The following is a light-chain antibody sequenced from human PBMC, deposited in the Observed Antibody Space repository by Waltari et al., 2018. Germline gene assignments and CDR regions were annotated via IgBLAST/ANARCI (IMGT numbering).Light chain of an antibody. J-gene: IGKJ4*01. CDR1: NSVLYSRKHKDH. V-gene: IGKV4-1*01. Sequence: DIVITQSPDSLAVSLGERATINCQSRNSVLYSRKHKDHLAWYQQKPGQRPKLLSYWASTRETGVPYRFSGSGSEKEATFSINCLQAEDVAVYCCEHYYNTPRTFGGGTKVEIK. CDR2: WAS. CDR3: EHYYNTPRT.